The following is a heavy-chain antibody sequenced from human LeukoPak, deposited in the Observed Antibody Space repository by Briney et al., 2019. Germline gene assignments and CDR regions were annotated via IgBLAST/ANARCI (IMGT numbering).Heavy chain of an antibody. Sequence: QPGGSLRLSCAASGFTFSNYGIHWVRQAPGKGLEWAALIWYDGSNKYYAGSVKGRFTISRDNSKNTVYLQMNSLRAEDTAVYYCAREKDGMDVWGQGTTVIVSS. CDR3: AREKDGMDV. V-gene: IGHV3-33*01. CDR2: IWYDGSNK. CDR1: GFTFSNYG. J-gene: IGHJ6*02.